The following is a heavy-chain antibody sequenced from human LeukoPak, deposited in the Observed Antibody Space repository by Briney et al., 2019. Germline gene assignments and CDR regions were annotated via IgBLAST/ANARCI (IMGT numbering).Heavy chain of an antibody. CDR1: GYTFTGYF. CDR2: INPNSGGT. CDR3: ARGRPGDYFDY. Sequence: VASVKVSCRASGYTFTGYFMHWVRQAPGRGLEWMGWINPNSGGTSYLQNFQGRVTMTRDTSISTAYMDLSRLRSDDTAVYYCARGRPGDYFDYWGQGTLVIVSS. J-gene: IGHJ4*02. V-gene: IGHV1-2*02. D-gene: IGHD6-25*01.